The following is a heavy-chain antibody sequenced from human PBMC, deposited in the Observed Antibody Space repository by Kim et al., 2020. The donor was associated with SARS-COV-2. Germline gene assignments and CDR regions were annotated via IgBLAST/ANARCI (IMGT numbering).Heavy chain of an antibody. J-gene: IGHJ4*02. V-gene: IGHV4-34*01. CDR3: ARENLVLWFRELPHYFDY. Sequence: TSRVTIAVDTSKTQFSLKLSSVTAADTAVYYCARENLVLWFRELPHYFDYWGQGTLVTVSS. D-gene: IGHD3-10*01.